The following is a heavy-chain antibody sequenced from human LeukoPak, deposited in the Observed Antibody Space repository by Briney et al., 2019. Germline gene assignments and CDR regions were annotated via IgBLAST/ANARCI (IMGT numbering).Heavy chain of an antibody. CDR3: ARDRQRRVTGGGYYYYYMDV. CDR1: GGTFSSYA. D-gene: IGHD1-14*01. CDR2: IIHIFGTA. Sequence: SVKVSCKASGGTFSSYAISWVRQAPGQGLEWMGRIIHIFGTANYAQKFQGRVTITTDESTSTAYMELSSLRSEDTAVYYCARDRQRRVTGGGYYYYYMDVWGKGTTVTVSS. V-gene: IGHV1-69*05. J-gene: IGHJ6*03.